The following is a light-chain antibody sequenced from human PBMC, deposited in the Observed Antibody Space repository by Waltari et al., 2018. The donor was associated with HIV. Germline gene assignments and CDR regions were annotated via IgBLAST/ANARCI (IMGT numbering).Light chain of an antibody. CDR1: QSISSY. CDR2: AAS. V-gene: IGKV1-39*01. Sequence: DIQMTQSPSSLSASVGDRVIITCRASQSISSYLNWYQQKPGKVPKLLIHAASTLQSGVPSRFSGSGSGTDFTLTISSLQPEDFATYYCQQSYSRPPTFGQGTNPEI. CDR3: QQSYSRPPT. J-gene: IGKJ2*01.